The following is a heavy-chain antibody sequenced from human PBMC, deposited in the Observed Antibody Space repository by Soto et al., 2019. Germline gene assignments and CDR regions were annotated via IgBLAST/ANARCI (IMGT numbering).Heavy chain of an antibody. J-gene: IGHJ4*02. D-gene: IGHD3-10*01. V-gene: IGHV3-21*01. CDR1: GFTFSSYS. Sequence: EVQLVESGGGLVKPGGSLRLSCAASGFTFSSYSMNWVRQAPGKGLEWVSSISSSSSYIYYADSVKGRLTITRDNAKYPLYLQMNSLRAEDKAVYYCARQPRSAAGVTFDYWGQRTLVTVSS. CDR3: ARQPRSAAGVTFDY. CDR2: ISSSSSYI.